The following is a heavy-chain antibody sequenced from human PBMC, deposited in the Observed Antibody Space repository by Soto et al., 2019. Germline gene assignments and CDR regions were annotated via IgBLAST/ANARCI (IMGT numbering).Heavy chain of an antibody. J-gene: IGHJ4*02. CDR3: ARGLSWRRGPFDF. Sequence: EVQLVESGGGFKQPGGSLRLSCAASGFIFRTYSMNWVRQVPGKGLEWISYISESSRTIFYADSVRGRFTVSRDNANSSLYLQMGSLRDEDTAIYYCARGLSWRRGPFDFWGQGTLVTVSS. V-gene: IGHV3-48*02. CDR2: ISESSRTI. D-gene: IGHD2-15*01. CDR1: GFIFRTYS.